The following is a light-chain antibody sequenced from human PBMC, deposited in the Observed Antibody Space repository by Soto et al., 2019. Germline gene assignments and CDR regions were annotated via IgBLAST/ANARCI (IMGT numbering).Light chain of an antibody. J-gene: IGKJ5*01. Sequence: EIVVTQSPATRAVSPGERATLSCRASQSVSGNLAWYQQKPGQAPRLLIYGASSRATGIPASFSGSGSGTEFTLTMSSLQSEDFAIYYCQQYNNSPLTFGQGTRLEIE. V-gene: IGKV3-15*01. CDR2: GAS. CDR3: QQYNNSPLT. CDR1: QSVSGN.